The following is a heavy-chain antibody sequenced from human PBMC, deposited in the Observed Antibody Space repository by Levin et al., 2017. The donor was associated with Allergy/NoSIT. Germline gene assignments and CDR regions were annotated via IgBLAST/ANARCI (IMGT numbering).Heavy chain of an antibody. CDR2: ISYDGSNK. Sequence: GGSLRLSCAASGFTFSSYGMHWVRQAPGKGLEWVAVISYDGSNKYYADSVKGRFTISRDNSKNTLYLQMNSLRAEDTAVYYCAKGAGHFDYWGQGTLVTVSS. J-gene: IGHJ4*02. CDR3: AKGAGHFDY. CDR1: GFTFSSYG. V-gene: IGHV3-30*18.